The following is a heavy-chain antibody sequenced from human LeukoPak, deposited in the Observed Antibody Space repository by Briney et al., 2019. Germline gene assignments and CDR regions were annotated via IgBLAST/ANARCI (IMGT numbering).Heavy chain of an antibody. CDR1: GGTFSSYA. D-gene: IGHD3-10*01. V-gene: IGHV1-18*01. CDR3: ARDRVWFGEYYYYGMDV. J-gene: IGHJ6*02. Sequence: GASVKVSCKASGGTFSSYAISWVRQAPGQGLEWMGWISAYNGNTNYAQKLQGRVTMTTDTSTSTAYMELRSLRSDDTAVYYCARDRVWFGEYYYYGMDVWGQGTTVTVSS. CDR2: ISAYNGNT.